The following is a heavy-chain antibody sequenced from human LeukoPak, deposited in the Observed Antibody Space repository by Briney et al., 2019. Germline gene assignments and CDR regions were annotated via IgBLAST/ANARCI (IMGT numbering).Heavy chain of an antibody. CDR1: GFTVSSNY. D-gene: IGHD5-18*01. V-gene: IGHV3-23*01. Sequence: GGSLRLSCAASGFTVSSNYMSWVRQAPGKGLEWVSAISGSGGSTYYADSVKGRFTISRDNSKNTLYLQMNSLRAEDTAVYYCAKAGYSYGFNYWGQGTLVTVSS. CDR2: ISGSGGST. CDR3: AKAGYSYGFNY. J-gene: IGHJ4*02.